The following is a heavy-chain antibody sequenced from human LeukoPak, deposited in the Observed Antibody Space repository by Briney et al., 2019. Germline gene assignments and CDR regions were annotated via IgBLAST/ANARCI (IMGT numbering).Heavy chain of an antibody. CDR2: INQDGSDK. V-gene: IGHV3-7*01. CDR1: GLTFSIHW. Sequence: GGTLRLSCAASGLTFSIHWMNWVRQAPGKGLECVANINQDGSDKYYVDSVKGRFTISRDNTKNSLYLQMNSLRAEDTAVYYCVGGDYWGQGTLVTVSS. CDR3: VGGDY. J-gene: IGHJ4*02.